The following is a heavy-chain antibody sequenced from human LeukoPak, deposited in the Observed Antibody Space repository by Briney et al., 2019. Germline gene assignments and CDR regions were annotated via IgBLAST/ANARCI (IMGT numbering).Heavy chain of an antibody. Sequence: GGSLRLSCAASGFTFSSYDMNWVRQAPGKGLEWVSYISSAGRTIYYADSVKGRFTIARDNAKNSVSLQMNSLRAEDTAVYYCAKSGDFWNNWFDPWGQGTLVTVSS. V-gene: IGHV3-48*03. CDR2: ISSAGRTI. CDR3: AKSGDFWNNWFDP. J-gene: IGHJ5*02. D-gene: IGHD3-3*01. CDR1: GFTFSSYD.